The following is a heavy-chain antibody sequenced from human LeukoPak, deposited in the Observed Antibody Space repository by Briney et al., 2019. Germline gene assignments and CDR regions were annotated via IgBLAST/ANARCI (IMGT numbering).Heavy chain of an antibody. D-gene: IGHD3-9*01. CDR2: IIPIFGTA. Sequence: SVKVSCKASGGTFSSYAIIWVRQAPGQGLEWMGGIIPIFGTANYAQKFQGRVTITTDESTSTAYMELSSLRSDDTAVHYCARSPNRYYDIWTGYYNIWFDPWGQGTLVTVSS. CDR3: ARSPNRYYDIWTGYYNIWFDP. J-gene: IGHJ5*02. V-gene: IGHV1-69*05. CDR1: GGTFSSYA.